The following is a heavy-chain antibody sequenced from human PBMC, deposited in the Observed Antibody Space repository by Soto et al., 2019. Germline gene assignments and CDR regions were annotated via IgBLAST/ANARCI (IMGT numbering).Heavy chain of an antibody. CDR2: ISGSSSYI. CDR1: GFTFSSYA. D-gene: IGHD6-13*01. J-gene: IGHJ4*02. V-gene: IGHV3-21*01. CDR3: ARDRGIAAAGTKSYYFDY. Sequence: GGSLRLSCAASGFTFSSYAMSWVRQAPGKGLEWVSSISGSSSYIYYADSVKGRFTISRDNAKNSLYLQMNSLRAEDTAVYYCARDRGIAAAGTKSYYFDYWGQGTLVTVSS.